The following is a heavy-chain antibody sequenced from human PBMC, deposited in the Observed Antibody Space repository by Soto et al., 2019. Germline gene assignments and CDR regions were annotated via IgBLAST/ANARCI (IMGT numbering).Heavy chain of an antibody. D-gene: IGHD2-8*02. J-gene: IGHJ4*02. Sequence: QVQLQQWAAGRLNLSETLSFTSAVNGGSLGGYYWPGIRQPPGTGLEWIGEINHSGSTIYNPSLKSRVTISVDTSKNQFSLKLTSVTAADTAVYYCSRDKITGLFDYWGQGTLVTVSS. V-gene: IGHV4-34*01. CDR2: INHSGST. CDR1: GGSLGGYY. CDR3: SRDKITGLFDY.